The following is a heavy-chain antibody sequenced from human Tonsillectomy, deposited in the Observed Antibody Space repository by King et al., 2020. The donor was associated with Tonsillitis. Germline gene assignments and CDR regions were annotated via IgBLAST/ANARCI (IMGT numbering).Heavy chain of an antibody. CDR2: ISAYNGKT. CDR1: GDTFTSFG. CDR3: ARDVSRNWFDP. J-gene: IGHJ5*02. Sequence: QLVQSGAEVRKPGASVKVSCKASGDTFTSFGFSWVRQAPGQGLEWMGWISAYNGKTNYAERLQGRVTMTTDTSTSTAYMELRSLRSDDTAIYYCARDVSRNWFDPWGQGTLVTVSS. V-gene: IGHV1-18*01.